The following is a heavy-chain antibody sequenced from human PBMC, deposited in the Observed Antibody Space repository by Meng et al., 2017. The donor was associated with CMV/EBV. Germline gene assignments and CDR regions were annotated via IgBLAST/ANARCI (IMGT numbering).Heavy chain of an antibody. J-gene: IGHJ4*02. CDR2: IKSKTVGGTK. D-gene: IGHD2-2*02. CDR1: GFTFSTAW. Sequence: GGSLRLSCAASGFTFSTAWMSWVGQAPGKGLEWVGRIKSKTVGGTKDYAATVKGRFTITRDDSKNTLNLQMNSLKTEDTAVYYCTPEGGYCSSVSCYTDYWGQGTLVTVSS. CDR3: TPEGGYCSSVSCYTDY. V-gene: IGHV3-15*01.